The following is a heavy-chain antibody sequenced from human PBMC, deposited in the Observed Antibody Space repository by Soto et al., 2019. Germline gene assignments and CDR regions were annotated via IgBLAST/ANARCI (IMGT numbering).Heavy chain of an antibody. CDR1: GGSISSYY. V-gene: IGHV4-59*01. CDR3: ARVAMVRGVINYYYYMDV. J-gene: IGHJ6*03. CDR2: IYYSGST. Sequence: SETLSLTCTVSGGSISSYYWSWIRQPPGKGLEWIGYIYYSGSTNYNPSLKSRVTISVDTSKNQFSLKLSSVTAADTAVYYCARVAMVRGVINYYYYMDVWGEGTTVTVSS. D-gene: IGHD3-10*01.